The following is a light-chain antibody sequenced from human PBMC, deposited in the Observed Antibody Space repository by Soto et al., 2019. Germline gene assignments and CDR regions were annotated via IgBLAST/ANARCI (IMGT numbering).Light chain of an antibody. J-gene: IGLJ1*01. CDR1: SSDVGGYNY. CDR3: SSYTSSSTLYV. CDR2: EVS. V-gene: IGLV2-14*01. Sequence: QSVLTQPASVSGSPGQSITISCTGTSSDVGGYNYVSWYQQHPGKAPKLMIFEVSSRPSGVSYRFSGSKSGNTASLTISGLQADDEADYYCSSYTSSSTLYVFGSGTKLTVL.